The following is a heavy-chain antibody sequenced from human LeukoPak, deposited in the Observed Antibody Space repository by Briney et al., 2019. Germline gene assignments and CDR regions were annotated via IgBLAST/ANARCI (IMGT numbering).Heavy chain of an antibody. CDR2: ISYDGSNK. V-gene: IGHV3-30-3*01. J-gene: IGHJ4*02. D-gene: IGHD3-10*01. CDR3: ARVIRRFGEFSSDY. Sequence: PGGSLRLSCAASGFTFSYYTMHWVRQAPGKGLEWVAVISYDGSNKYYADSVKGRFTISRDNSKNTLYLQMNSLRDEDTAVYYCARVIRRFGEFSSDYWGQGTLVTVSS. CDR1: GFTFSYYT.